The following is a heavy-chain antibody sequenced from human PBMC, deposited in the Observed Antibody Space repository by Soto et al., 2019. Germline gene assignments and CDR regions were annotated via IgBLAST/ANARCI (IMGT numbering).Heavy chain of an antibody. CDR2: LIPIFGAA. CDR3: ARGRSSPNFDP. J-gene: IGHJ5*02. V-gene: IGHV1-69*01. CDR1: GGTFTNYV. Sequence: QVQLVQSGAEVRKPGSSVKVSCKISGGTFTNYVISWLRQAPGQGLEWMGGLIPIFGAANLAQKFQGRVTIPADESTSTVNMDLSSLTSEDTAVYYCARGRSSPNFDPCGQGTLVTVSS.